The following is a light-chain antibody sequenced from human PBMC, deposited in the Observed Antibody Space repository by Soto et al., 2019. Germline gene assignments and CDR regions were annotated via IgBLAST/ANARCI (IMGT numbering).Light chain of an antibody. CDR3: SLRTTSNPNV. Sequence: QSVLTQPASVSGSPGQSITISCTGTSSDIGAYNSVSWYQQHQGKAPKLMIYEVSNRPSGVSNRLSASKSGNTASLTISGLQAEAAADYYCSLRTTSNPNVFGTGTKLPLL. J-gene: IGLJ1*01. V-gene: IGLV2-14*01. CDR1: SSDIGAYNS. CDR2: EVS.